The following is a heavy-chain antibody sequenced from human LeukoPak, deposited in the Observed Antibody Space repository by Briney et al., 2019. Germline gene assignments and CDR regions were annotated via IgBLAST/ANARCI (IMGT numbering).Heavy chain of an antibody. CDR3: AKDIAGAGDY. J-gene: IGHJ4*02. Sequence: QAWGSVSLSCAASGFIFSSYALTWVRQAPGKGLEWVSVISGSGSSRYYADSVKGRFTISRDNSKNTVFLQMNSLRVEDTAIYYCAKDIAGAGDYWGQATVVTSSS. CDR2: ISGSGSSR. V-gene: IGHV3-23*01. D-gene: IGHD6-13*01. CDR1: GFIFSSYA.